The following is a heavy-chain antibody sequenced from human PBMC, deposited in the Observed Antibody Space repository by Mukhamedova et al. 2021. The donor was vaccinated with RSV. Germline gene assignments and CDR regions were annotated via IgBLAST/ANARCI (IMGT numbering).Heavy chain of an antibody. J-gene: IGHJ5*01. Sequence: SWIRQPAGKGLEWIGRVYINGRTNYNPSLKSRVTIFLVTSKNQFSLRLSSVTAADTAVYYCARASGARTYCGNDCSFPSWIDSWG. V-gene: IGHV4-61*02. D-gene: IGHD2-21*02. CDR3: ARASGARTYCGNDCSFPSWIDS. CDR2: VYINGRT.